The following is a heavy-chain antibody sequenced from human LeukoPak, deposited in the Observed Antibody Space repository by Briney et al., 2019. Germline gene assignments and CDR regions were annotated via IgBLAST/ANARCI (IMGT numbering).Heavy chain of an antibody. D-gene: IGHD1-26*01. J-gene: IGHJ5*02. CDR3: ARPIVGATGFFDP. V-gene: IGHV4-39*07. CDR2: IYYSGST. Sequence: PSETLSLTCTVSGGSISSSSYYWGWSRQPPGKGLGWNGSIYYSGSTYENPARKSRFTITVNTAKNEFSLKLSSVTAAHTAVYYCARPIVGATGFFDPWGQGTLVTVSA. CDR1: GGSISSSSYY.